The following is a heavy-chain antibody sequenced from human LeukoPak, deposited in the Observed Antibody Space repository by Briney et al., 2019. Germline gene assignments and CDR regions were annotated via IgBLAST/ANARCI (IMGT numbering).Heavy chain of an antibody. CDR3: ARNYYGSGSYTFDY. D-gene: IGHD3-10*01. V-gene: IGHV1-18*04. CDR2: ISAYNGNT. CDR1: GYTFTNYY. Sequence: ASVKVSCKASGYTFTNYYMHWVRQAPGQGLEWMGWISAYNGNTNYAQKLQGRVTMTTDTSTSTAYMELRSLRSDDTAVYYCARNYYGSGSYTFDYWGQGTLVTVSS. J-gene: IGHJ4*02.